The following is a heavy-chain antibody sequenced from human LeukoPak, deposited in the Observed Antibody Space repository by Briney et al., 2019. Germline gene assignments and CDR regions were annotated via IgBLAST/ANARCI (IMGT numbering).Heavy chain of an antibody. V-gene: IGHV4-59*08. CDR2: IYYSGST. CDR3: ARLSQGGGHLDY. D-gene: IGHD1-26*01. CDR1: GGSISSYY. Sequence: SETLSLTCTVSGGSISSYYWSWIRQPPGKGLEWIGYIYYSGSTNYNPSLKGRVTISVDTSKNQFSLKLSSVTAADTAVYYCARLSQGGGHLDYWGQGTLVTVSS. J-gene: IGHJ4*02.